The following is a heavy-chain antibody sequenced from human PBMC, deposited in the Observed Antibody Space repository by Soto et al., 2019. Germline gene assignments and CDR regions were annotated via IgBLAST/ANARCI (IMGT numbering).Heavy chain of an antibody. J-gene: IGHJ4*02. Sequence: QVQLQESGPGLVKPSETLSLTCTVSGGSISSYYWSWIRQPPGKGLEWIGYIYYSGSTNYNPSLKSRVTLPVHTSNNLFSQKLSSVPAADTAVYYCARRYGTTFDYWGLGTLVTVSS. V-gene: IGHV4-59*01. CDR2: IYYSGST. CDR3: ARRYGTTFDY. CDR1: GGSISSYY. D-gene: IGHD1-7*01.